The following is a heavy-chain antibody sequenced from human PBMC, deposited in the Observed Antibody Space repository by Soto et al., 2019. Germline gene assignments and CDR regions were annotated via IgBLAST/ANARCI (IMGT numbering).Heavy chain of an antibody. Sequence: SLQLSCAASGFTFSKYGMHWVRQAPGKGLEWVALIWNDGIRKVYVDSVKGRFTISRDNSKNTLDLQMNNLRDEDTAVYYCARDDDNDANALDYWGPGTLVTVSS. CDR2: IWNDGIRK. CDR3: ARDDDNDANALDY. CDR1: GFTFSKYG. V-gene: IGHV3-33*01. J-gene: IGHJ4*02.